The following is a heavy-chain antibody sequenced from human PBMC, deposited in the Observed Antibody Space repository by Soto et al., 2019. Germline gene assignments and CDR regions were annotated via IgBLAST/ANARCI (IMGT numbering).Heavy chain of an antibody. CDR2: IYYSGST. D-gene: IGHD6-13*01. Sequence: SETLSLTCTVSGASISTYYWSWIRQPPGKGLEWIGSIYYSGSTDYNPSLKSRVTISIDTSKNQFSLKLSSVTAADTAVYYCARDRGGGIEPFAYGGQGALVTVSS. CDR3: ARDRGGGIEPFAY. V-gene: IGHV4-59*01. J-gene: IGHJ4*02. CDR1: GASISTYY.